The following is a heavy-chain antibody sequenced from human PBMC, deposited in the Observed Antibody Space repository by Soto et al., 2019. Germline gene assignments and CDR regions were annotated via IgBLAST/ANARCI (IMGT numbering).Heavy chain of an antibody. J-gene: IGHJ6*02. Sequence: QVQLQQWGAGLLKPSETLSLTCAVNGGSFNDYYWAWIRQPPGKGLEWIGEIYHSGNTYYNPSLESRVIMSVDTSKKQFSLRLNSVTAADTAMYYCARVRRGFNRESWSYWYNGMDVWGQGTTVTVS. CDR1: GGSFNDYY. D-gene: IGHD3-16*01. V-gene: IGHV4-34*02. CDR2: IYHSGNT. CDR3: ARVRRGFNRESWSYWYNGMDV.